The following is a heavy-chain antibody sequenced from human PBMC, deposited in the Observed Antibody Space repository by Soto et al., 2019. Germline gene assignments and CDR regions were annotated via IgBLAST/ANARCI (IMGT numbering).Heavy chain of an antibody. CDR2: IYYSGST. V-gene: IGHV4-31*03. CDR1: GGSISSGGYY. D-gene: IGHD3-22*01. Sequence: SETLSLTCTVSGGSISSGGYYWSWIRQHPGKGLEWIGNIYYSGSTYYNPSLKSRVTISVDTSTNQFALKLSFVTAADTAVYSCARDESYDSSGYPLYYFDYWGQGTLVTVSS. CDR3: ARDESYDSSGYPLYYFDY. J-gene: IGHJ4*02.